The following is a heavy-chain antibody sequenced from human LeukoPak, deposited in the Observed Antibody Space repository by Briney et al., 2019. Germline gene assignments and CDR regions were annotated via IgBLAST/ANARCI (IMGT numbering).Heavy chain of an antibody. D-gene: IGHD4-17*01. CDR1: GYSISSGYY. CDR2: IYHSGST. V-gene: IGHV4-38-2*02. J-gene: IGHJ4*02. Sequence: PSETLSLTCTVSGYSISSGYYWGWIRQPPGKGLEWIGSIYHSGSTYYNPSLKSRVTISVDTSKNQFSLKLSSVTAADTAVYYCARLVWTTDYFDYWGQGTLVTVSS. CDR3: ARLVWTTDYFDY.